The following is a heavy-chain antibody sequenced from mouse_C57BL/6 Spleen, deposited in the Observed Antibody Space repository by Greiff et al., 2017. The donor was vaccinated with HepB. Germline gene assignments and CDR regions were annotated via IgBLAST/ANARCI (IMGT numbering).Heavy chain of an antibody. J-gene: IGHJ1*03. CDR2: IYPGDGDT. CDR3: ARGVYYYGSSWDWYFDV. V-gene: IGHV1-82*01. Sequence: QVQLQQSGPELVKPGASVKISCKASGYAFSSSWMNWVKQRPGKGLEWIGRIYPGDGDTNYNGKFKGKATLTADKSSSTAYMQLSSLTSEDSAVYFCARGVYYYGSSWDWYFDVWGTGTTVTVSS. CDR1: GYAFSSSW. D-gene: IGHD1-1*01.